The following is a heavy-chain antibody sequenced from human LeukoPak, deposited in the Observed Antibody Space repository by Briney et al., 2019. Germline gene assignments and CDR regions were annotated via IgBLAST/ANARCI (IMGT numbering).Heavy chain of an antibody. CDR2: ISAYNGNT. D-gene: IGHD5-12*01. Sequence: ASVKVSCKASGYTFTSYGISWVRQAPGQGLEWMGWISAYNGNTNYAQKLQGRVTMTTDTSTSTAYMELRSLRSDDTAVYYCARLGVATTGQMPYYYGMDVWGKGTTVTVSS. CDR3: ARLGVATTGQMPYYYGMDV. V-gene: IGHV1-18*04. CDR1: GYTFTSYG. J-gene: IGHJ6*04.